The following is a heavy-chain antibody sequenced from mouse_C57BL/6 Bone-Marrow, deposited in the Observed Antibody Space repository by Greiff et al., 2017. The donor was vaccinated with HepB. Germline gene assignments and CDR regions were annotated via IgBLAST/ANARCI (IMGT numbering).Heavy chain of an antibody. J-gene: IGHJ3*01. Sequence: QVQLQQPGAELVKPGASVKLSCKASGYTFTSYWMQWVKQRPGQGLEWIGEIDPSDSYTNYNQKFKGKATLTVDTSSSTAYMQRSSLTSEDSAVYYCARRSPFAYWGQGTLVTVSA. CDR1: GYTFTSYW. CDR2: IDPSDSYT. CDR3: ARRSPFAY. V-gene: IGHV1-50*01.